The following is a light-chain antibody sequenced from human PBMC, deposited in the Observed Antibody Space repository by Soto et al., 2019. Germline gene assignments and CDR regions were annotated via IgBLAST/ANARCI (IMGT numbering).Light chain of an antibody. CDR3: GTWDSSLSAYV. Sequence: QSVLTQPPSVSAAPGQKVTISWSGSSSKIGNNYVSWYQQLPGTAPKLLIYDNNKRPSGIPDRFSGSKSGTSATLGITGLQTGDEADYYCGTWDSSLSAYVFGTGTKVTVL. CDR2: DNN. V-gene: IGLV1-51*01. J-gene: IGLJ1*01. CDR1: SSKIGNNY.